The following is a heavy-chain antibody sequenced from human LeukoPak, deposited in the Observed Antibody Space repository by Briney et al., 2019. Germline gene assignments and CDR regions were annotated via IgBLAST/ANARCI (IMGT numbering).Heavy chain of an antibody. CDR1: GGSISSGGYY. D-gene: IGHD3-22*01. CDR3: ARVGYDSSGYYPNFDC. CDR2: IYYSGST. Sequence: PSETLSLTCTVSGGSISSGGYYWSWIRQHPGKGLEWIGYIYYSGSTYYNPSLKSRVTISVDTSKNQFSLKLSSVTAADTAVYYCARVGYDSSGYYPNFDCWGQGTLVTVSS. V-gene: IGHV4-31*03. J-gene: IGHJ4*02.